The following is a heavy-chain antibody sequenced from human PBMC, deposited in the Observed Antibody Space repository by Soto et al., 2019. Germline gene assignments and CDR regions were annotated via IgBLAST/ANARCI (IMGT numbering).Heavy chain of an antibody. D-gene: IGHD3-16*02. CDR3: TTNYRDSLAYDGDDAFDI. J-gene: IGHJ3*02. CDR2: IKGKIDGGTT. CDR1: GFTFTNAW. Sequence: GSLRLSCAASGFTFTNAWMIWVRQAPGKGLEWVGRIKGKIDGGTTDYAAPVKGRFTISRDDSKNTVYLQMNSLKTEDTALYYCTTNYRDSLAYDGDDAFDIWGQGTMVTVS. V-gene: IGHV3-15*01.